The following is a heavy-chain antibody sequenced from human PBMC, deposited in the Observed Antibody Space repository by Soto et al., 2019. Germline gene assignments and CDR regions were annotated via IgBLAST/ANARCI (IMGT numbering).Heavy chain of an antibody. CDR3: ARDSCSGGSCYYYYGMDV. Sequence: SETLSLTCTVSGGSISSGDYYWSWIRQPPGKGLEWIGYIYYSGSTYYNPSLKSRVTISVDTSKNQFSLKLSSVTAADTAVYYCARDSCSGGSCYYYYGMDVWGQGTTVTV. D-gene: IGHD2-15*01. CDR1: GGSISSGDYY. J-gene: IGHJ6*02. V-gene: IGHV4-30-4*01. CDR2: IYYSGST.